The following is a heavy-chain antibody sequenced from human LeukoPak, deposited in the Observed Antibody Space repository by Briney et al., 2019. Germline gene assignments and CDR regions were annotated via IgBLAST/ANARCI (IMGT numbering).Heavy chain of an antibody. J-gene: IGHJ6*02. V-gene: IGHV1-69*13. D-gene: IGHD2-21*02. CDR3: ARVVTLEYGSYYYYGMDV. CDR2: IIPISGTA. Sequence: SVKVSCKASGGTFSSYAISWVRQAPGQGLEWMGGIIPISGTANYAQKFQGRVTITADESTSTAYMELSGLRSEDTAVYYCARVVTLEYGSYYYYGMDVWGQGTTVTVSS. CDR1: GGTFSSYA.